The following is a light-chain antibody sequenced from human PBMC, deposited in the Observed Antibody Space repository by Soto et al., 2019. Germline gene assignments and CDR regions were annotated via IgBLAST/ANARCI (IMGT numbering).Light chain of an antibody. V-gene: IGLV2-8*01. J-gene: IGLJ2*01. CDR1: SSDVGGYNY. CDR3: SSYAGSNGVV. Sequence: QSALTQPPSASGSPGQSVNISCTGTSSDVGGYNYVSWYQQHPGKAPKLMIYDVNKRPPGVPDRFSGSKSGNTASLTVSGLQAEDEADYYCSSYAGSNGVVFGGGTKLTVL. CDR2: DVN.